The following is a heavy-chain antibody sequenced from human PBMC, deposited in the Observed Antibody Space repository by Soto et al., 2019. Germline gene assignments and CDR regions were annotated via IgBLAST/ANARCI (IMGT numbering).Heavy chain of an antibody. CDR3: AREGGGYRFDY. J-gene: IGHJ4*02. CDR2: IFYTGDT. D-gene: IGHD1-26*01. CDR1: DGSRGSYY. Sequence: QVQLLESGPGLVKPSETLSLTCAVPDGSRGSYYWSWIRQPPGKGLEWTGYIFYTGDTKYNPSLKIRSIISADASMNQTALQLSSVPAADTAVDYCAREGGGYRFDYWGEGILVTVSS. V-gene: IGHV4-59*01.